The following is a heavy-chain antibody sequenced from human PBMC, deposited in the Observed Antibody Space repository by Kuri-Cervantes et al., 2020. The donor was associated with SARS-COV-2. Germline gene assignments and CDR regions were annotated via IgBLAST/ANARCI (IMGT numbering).Heavy chain of an antibody. CDR1: GGSISSSSYY. J-gene: IGHJ6*02. Sequence: GSLRLSCNVSGGSISSSSYYWGWIRQPPGKGLEWIGSIYYSGSTYYNPSLKSRVTITVDTSKNQFSLKLSSVTAADTAVYYCARTPYSSGWFSGMDVWGQGTTVTVSS. CDR2: IYYSGST. V-gene: IGHV4-39*01. CDR3: ARTPYSSGWFSGMDV. D-gene: IGHD6-19*01.